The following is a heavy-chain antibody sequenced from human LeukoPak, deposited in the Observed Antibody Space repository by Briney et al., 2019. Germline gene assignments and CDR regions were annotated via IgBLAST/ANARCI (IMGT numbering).Heavy chain of an antibody. CDR3: ARELITTSTRNFDY. CDR2: INPNSGGT. J-gene: IGHJ4*02. Sequence: ASVKVSCKASGYTFTGYYMHWVRQAPGQGLEWMGWINPNSGGTNYAQKFQGRVTMTRDTSTSTAYMELSRLKPDDTAVYYCARELITTSTRNFDYWGQGTLVTVSA. D-gene: IGHD2-8*01. CDR1: GYTFTGYY. V-gene: IGHV1-2*02.